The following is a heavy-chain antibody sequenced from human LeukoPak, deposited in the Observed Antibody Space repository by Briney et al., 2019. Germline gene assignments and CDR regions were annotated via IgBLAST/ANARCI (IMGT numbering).Heavy chain of an antibody. Sequence: GGSLRLSCAASRFTFNDYGMSWVRQTPGKGLEWVSSISGSGTSTYYADSVKGRFTISRDNSKNTLFLQMDSLTAEDTAVYYCVRAENGMDAWGQGTTVTVSS. CDR3: VRAENGMDA. J-gene: IGHJ6*02. V-gene: IGHV3-23*01. CDR1: RFTFNDYG. CDR2: ISGSGTST.